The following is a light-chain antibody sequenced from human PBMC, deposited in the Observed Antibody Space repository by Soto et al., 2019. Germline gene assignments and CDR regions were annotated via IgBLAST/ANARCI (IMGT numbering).Light chain of an antibody. Sequence: DIQMTQSPSSVSASVGDRVTITCRASQGISSWLAWYQQKPGEAPKLLLYGASGLQSGVPSRFIGSGSGTDFTLTINNLQPEDFATDYCQQANRFPISFGQGTRLEIK. J-gene: IGKJ5*01. V-gene: IGKV1D-12*01. CDR1: QGISSW. CDR3: QQANRFPIS. CDR2: GAS.